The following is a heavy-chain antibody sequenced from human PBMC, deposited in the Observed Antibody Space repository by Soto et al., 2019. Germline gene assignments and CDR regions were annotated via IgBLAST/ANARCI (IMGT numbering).Heavy chain of an antibody. CDR3: ASYDSSGYYPLDAFDI. D-gene: IGHD3-22*01. Sequence: GGSMRLSCAASGFTVSSNYMSWVSQAPGKGLEWVSVIYSGGSTYYADSVKGRFTISRDNSKNTLYLQMNSLRAEDTAVYYCASYDSSGYYPLDAFDIWGQGTMVTVSS. J-gene: IGHJ3*02. CDR2: IYSGGST. CDR1: GFTVSSNY. V-gene: IGHV3-53*01.